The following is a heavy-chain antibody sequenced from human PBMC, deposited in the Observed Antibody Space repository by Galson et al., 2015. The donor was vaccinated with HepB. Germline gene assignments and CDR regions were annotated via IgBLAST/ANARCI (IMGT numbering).Heavy chain of an antibody. D-gene: IGHD2-15*01. CDR3: ARAPLRPTMSVLVVSRGSNHFDP. V-gene: IGHV1-18*01. J-gene: IGHJ5*02. CDR2: ISGYNGRV. CDR1: GYIFTNYV. Sequence: SVKVSCKASGYIFTNYVITWVRQAPGKGLEWMGWISGYNGRVAYEDNFQDRVTLTSDTSTDTAYMELRNLTSDDTAVYYCARAPLRPTMSVLVVSRGSNHFDPWGQGTLVTVSS.